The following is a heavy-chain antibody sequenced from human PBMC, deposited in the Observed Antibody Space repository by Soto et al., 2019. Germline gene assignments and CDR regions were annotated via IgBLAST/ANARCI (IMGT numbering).Heavy chain of an antibody. J-gene: IGHJ6*02. V-gene: IGHV3-53*01. CDR3: ARDGVVITTRAYYYGMDV. CDR2: IYSGGST. CDR1: GFTVSSNY. D-gene: IGHD3-22*01. Sequence: PGGSLRLSCAASGFTVSSNYMSWVRQAPGKGLEWVSVIYSGGSTYYADSVKGRFTISRDNSKNTLYLQMNSLRAEDTAVYYCARDGVVITTRAYYYGMDVWGQGTTVTVSS.